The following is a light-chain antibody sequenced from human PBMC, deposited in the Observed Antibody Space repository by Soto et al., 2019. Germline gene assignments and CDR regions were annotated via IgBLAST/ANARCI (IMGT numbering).Light chain of an antibody. CDR2: GAS. Sequence: EVVMTQSPATLSASPGERATLSCRASQTVYSNLAWYQQKPGQAPRLFIYGASTRATGIPDRFSGSGSGTEFTLTISSLQSEDFAIYYCHQYNNWPRTVGQGTKVDIK. CDR3: HQYNNWPRT. V-gene: IGKV3D-15*01. CDR1: QTVYSN. J-gene: IGKJ1*01.